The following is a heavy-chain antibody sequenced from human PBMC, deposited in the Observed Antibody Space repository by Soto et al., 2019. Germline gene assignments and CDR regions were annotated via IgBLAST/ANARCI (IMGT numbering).Heavy chain of an antibody. CDR2: ISHSGST. J-gene: IGHJ4*02. CDR1: GGSISSGGYS. D-gene: IGHD4-17*01. V-gene: IGHV4-30-2*01. Sequence: QLQLQESGSGLVKPSQTLSLTCAVSGGSISSGGYSWSWIRQPPGKGLEWIGYISHSGSTYYNPSLKSRVTTSVDRSKNQFSLKLSSVTAADTAVYYCARGNYGGNSGFDYWGQGTLVTVSS. CDR3: ARGNYGGNSGFDY.